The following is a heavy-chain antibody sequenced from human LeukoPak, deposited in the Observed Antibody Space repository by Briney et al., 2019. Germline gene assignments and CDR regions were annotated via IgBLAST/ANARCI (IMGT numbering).Heavy chain of an antibody. CDR2: IYSGGST. V-gene: IGHV3-66*01. CDR1: GFTVSSNY. J-gene: IGHJ5*02. Sequence: GGSLRLSCAASGFTVSSNYMSWVRQAPGKGLEWVSVIYSGGSTYYADSVKGRFTISRDNSKNTLYLQMNSLRAEDTAVYYCARWDYYDSSGYYDGDWFDPWGQGTLVTVSS. D-gene: IGHD3-22*01. CDR3: ARWDYYDSSGYYDGDWFDP.